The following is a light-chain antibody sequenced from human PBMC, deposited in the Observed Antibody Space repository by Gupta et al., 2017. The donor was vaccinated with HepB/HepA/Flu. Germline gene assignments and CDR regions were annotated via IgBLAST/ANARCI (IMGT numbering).Light chain of an antibody. J-gene: IGKJ3*01. Sequence: DILMTQSPLSLPVTPGEPASSSCRSSQSLLHSNGYNYLAWYLQKPGQAPQLLIYLGSTRATGVPARFSGSGSGTDFTLKISRVEADDGGLYYCRQYAQGRTFGDGTNVDIK. CDR3: RQYAQGRT. CDR1: QSLLHSNGYNY. V-gene: IGKV2-28*01. CDR2: LGS.